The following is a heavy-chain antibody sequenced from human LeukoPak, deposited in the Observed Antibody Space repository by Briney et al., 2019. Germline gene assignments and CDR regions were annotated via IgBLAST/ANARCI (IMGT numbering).Heavy chain of an antibody. J-gene: IGHJ4*02. Sequence: GGSLRLSCAASGFTFSSYSMNCVRQAPGKGLEWVSSISSGSTYRYYADSVKGRFTISRDNAKNSLYLQMNSLTAEDTAVYYCARDLAGRGHYADYWGQGTLVTVSS. CDR1: GFTFSSYS. V-gene: IGHV3-21*01. CDR3: ARDLAGRGHYADY. CDR2: ISSGSTYR. D-gene: IGHD3-10*01.